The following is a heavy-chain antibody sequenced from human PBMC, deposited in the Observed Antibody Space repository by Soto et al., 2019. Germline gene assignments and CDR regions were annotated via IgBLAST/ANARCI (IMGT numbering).Heavy chain of an antibody. CDR2: ISANNGNT. D-gene: IGHD5-12*01. CDR3: ARVQSGYDFAY. Sequence: EASVKVSCKASGYTFTSYAMHWVRQAPGQRLEWMGWISANNGNTHYAQKLQGRVTMTTDTSTSTAYMELRSLRSDDTAVYYCARVQSGYDFAYWGQGTLVTVSS. CDR1: GYTFTSYA. J-gene: IGHJ4*02. V-gene: IGHV1-18*01.